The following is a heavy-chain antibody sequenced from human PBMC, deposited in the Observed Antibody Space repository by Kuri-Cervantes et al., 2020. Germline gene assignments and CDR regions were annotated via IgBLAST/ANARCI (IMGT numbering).Heavy chain of an antibody. J-gene: IGHJ3*02. Sequence: SETLSLTCTVSGYSISSGYYWGCIRQPPGKGLEWIGSIYHSGSTYYNPSLKSRVTISVDTSKNQFSLKLSSVTAADTAVYYCARVPGGIDAFDIWGQGTMVTVSS. CDR3: ARVPGGIDAFDI. CDR2: IYHSGST. V-gene: IGHV4-38-2*02. CDR1: GYSISSGYY. D-gene: IGHD1-1*01.